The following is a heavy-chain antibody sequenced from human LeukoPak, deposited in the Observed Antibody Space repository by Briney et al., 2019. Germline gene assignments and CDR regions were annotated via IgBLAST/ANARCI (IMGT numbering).Heavy chain of an antibody. Sequence: GASVTVSCKASGYTFTGYYMHWVRQAPGQGLVWMGWINPNSGVTNYAQKFQGRVTMTRDTSISTAYMELSRLRSDDTAVYYCAREGPIEAFDIWGQGTMVTVSS. CDR1: GYTFTGYY. V-gene: IGHV1-2*02. CDR2: INPNSGVT. J-gene: IGHJ3*02. D-gene: IGHD2/OR15-2a*01. CDR3: AREGPIEAFDI.